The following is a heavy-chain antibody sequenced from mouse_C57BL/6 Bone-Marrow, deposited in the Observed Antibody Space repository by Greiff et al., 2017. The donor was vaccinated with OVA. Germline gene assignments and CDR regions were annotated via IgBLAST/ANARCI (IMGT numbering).Heavy chain of an antibody. CDR1: GYAFSSSW. V-gene: IGHV1-82*01. D-gene: IGHD3-2*02. CDR2: IYPGDGDT. Sequence: VQVVESGPELVKPGASVKISCKASGYAFSSSWMNWVKQRPGKGLEWIGRIYPGDGDTNYNGKFKGKATLTADKSSSTAYMQLSSLTSEDSAVYFCARSGAAQASFAYWGQGTLVTVSA. CDR3: ARSGAAQASFAY. J-gene: IGHJ3*01.